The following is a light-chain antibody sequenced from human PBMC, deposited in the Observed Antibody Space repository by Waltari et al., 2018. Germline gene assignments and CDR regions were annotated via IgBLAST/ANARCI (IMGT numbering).Light chain of an antibody. Sequence: QSVLTQPPSVSAAPGQRVTISCSGGHSNLGNNYVSWYRQFPGTAPKLLIYDDSERPSGVPGRFSGSKSGTSATLDITGLQAGDEADYYCGTWDSSLSGAVFGGGTHLTVL. J-gene: IGLJ7*01. CDR3: GTWDSSLSGAV. V-gene: IGLV1-51*01. CDR2: DDS. CDR1: HSNLGNNY.